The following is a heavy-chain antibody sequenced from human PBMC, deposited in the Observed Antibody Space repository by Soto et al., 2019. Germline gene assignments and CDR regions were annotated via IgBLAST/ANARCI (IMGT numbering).Heavy chain of an antibody. CDR2: INHSGST. CDR1: GGSFSGYY. V-gene: IGHV4-34*01. D-gene: IGHD3-3*01. CDR3: ARGAGFWSGYYSRSSYYYGMDV. J-gene: IGHJ6*02. Sequence: SETLSLTCAVYGGSFSGYYWSWIRQPPGKGLEWIGEINHSGSTNYNPPLKSRVTISVDTSKNQFSLKLSSVTAADTAVYYCARGAGFWSGYYSRSSYYYGMDVWGQGTTVTVSS.